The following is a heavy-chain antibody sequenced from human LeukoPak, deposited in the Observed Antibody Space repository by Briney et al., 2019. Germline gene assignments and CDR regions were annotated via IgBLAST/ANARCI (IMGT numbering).Heavy chain of an antibody. Sequence: SETLSLTCAVYGGSFSGYYWSWIRQPPGKGLEWIGEINHSGSTNYNPSLKSRVTISVDTSKNQFSLKLSSVIAADTAVYYCARGVVASHWGQGTLVTVSS. CDR1: GGSFSGYY. V-gene: IGHV4-34*01. CDR2: INHSGST. CDR3: ARGVVASH. D-gene: IGHD3-22*01. J-gene: IGHJ4*02.